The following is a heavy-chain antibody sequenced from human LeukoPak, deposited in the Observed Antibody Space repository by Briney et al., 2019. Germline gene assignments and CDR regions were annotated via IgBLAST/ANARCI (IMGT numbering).Heavy chain of an antibody. J-gene: IGHJ3*01. V-gene: IGHV4-59*08. CDR2: IFYSGST. CDR3: ARVPGGGTAAN. CDR1: GGSISSYY. D-gene: IGHD1-7*01. Sequence: SETLSLTCTVSGGSISSYYWSWIRQPPGKGLEWIGYIFYSGSTNYNPSLKSRVTISVDTSKNQVSLKLRSVTAADTAVYYCARVPGGGTAANWGQGTMVTVSS.